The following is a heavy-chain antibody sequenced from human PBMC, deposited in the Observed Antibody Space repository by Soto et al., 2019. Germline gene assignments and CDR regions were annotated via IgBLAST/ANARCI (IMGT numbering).Heavy chain of an antibody. CDR1: GFTFSSYA. V-gene: IGHV3-23*01. CDR2: ISGSGGST. Sequence: PGGSLRLSCAASGFTFSSYAMSWVRQAPGKGLEWVSAISGSGGSTYYADSVKGRFTISRDNSKNTLYLQMNSLRAEDTAVYYCAKVTYYYDSSGYYYDCWGQGTLVTVSS. CDR3: AKVTYYYDSSGYYYDC. D-gene: IGHD3-22*01. J-gene: IGHJ4*02.